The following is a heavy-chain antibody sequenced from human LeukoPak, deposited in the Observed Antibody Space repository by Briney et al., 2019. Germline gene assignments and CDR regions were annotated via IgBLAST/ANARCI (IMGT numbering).Heavy chain of an antibody. D-gene: IGHD3-10*01. CDR2: IYYSGST. J-gene: IGHJ5*02. Sequence: SQTLSLTCTVSGGSISSGGYYWSWIRQHPGKGLEWIGYIYYSGSTYYNPSLKSRVTISVDTSKNQFSLKLSSVTAADTAVYYCARDRRVMVREVQNWFDPWGQGTLVTVSS. V-gene: IGHV4-31*03. CDR3: ARDRRVMVREVQNWFDP. CDR1: GGSISSGGYY.